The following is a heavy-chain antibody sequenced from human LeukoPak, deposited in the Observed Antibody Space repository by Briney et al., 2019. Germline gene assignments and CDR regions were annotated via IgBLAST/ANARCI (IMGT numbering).Heavy chain of an antibody. Sequence: PGESLRLSCIGSGMNNYWMTWVRQAPGKGLQSLANINKDGSEKYYLDSVKGRITISRDNMKNSVFLEINSLGAEDTGIYYCATDLNWVSHWGQGTLVTVSS. CDR3: ATDLNWVSH. D-gene: IGHD3-16*01. CDR1: GMNNYW. V-gene: IGHV3-7*01. J-gene: IGHJ4*02. CDR2: INKDGSEK.